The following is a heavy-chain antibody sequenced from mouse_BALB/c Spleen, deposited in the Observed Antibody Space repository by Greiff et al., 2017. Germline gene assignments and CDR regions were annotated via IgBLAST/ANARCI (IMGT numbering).Heavy chain of an antibody. Sequence: QVQLKQSGAELARPGASVKLSCKASGYTFTSYWMQWVKQRPGQGLEWIGAIYPGDGDTRYTQKFKGKATLTADKSSSTAYMQLSSLASEDSAVYYCAPLYYGYDGYAMDYWGQGTSVTVSS. CDR3: APLYYGYDGYAMDY. D-gene: IGHD2-2*01. CDR1: GYTFTSYW. J-gene: IGHJ4*01. V-gene: IGHV1-87*01. CDR2: IYPGDGDT.